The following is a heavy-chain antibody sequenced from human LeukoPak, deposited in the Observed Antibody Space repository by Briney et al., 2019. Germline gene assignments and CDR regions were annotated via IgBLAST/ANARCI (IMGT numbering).Heavy chain of an antibody. CDR2: IYYSGST. Sequence: SETLSLTCTVSGGSISSSSYYWGWIRQPPGKGLEWIGSIYYSGSTYYNPSLKSRVTISVDTSKNQFSLKLSSVTAADTAVYYCARLGPLTMIVAAWGQGTLVTVSS. CDR3: ARLGPLTMIVAA. J-gene: IGHJ4*02. D-gene: IGHD3-22*01. CDR1: GGSISSSSYY. V-gene: IGHV4-39*01.